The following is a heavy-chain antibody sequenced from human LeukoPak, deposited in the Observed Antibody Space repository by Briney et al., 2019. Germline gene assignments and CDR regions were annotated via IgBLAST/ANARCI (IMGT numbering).Heavy chain of an antibody. CDR2: PSSRSFTI. D-gene: IGHD6-19*01. J-gene: IGHJ3*02. CDR1: GFTFSAYS. V-gene: IGHV3-48*02. CDR3: ARSVIAVAGYDAFDI. Sequence: GGSLRLSCAASGFTFSAYSMNWVRQAPGKGLDWVSYPSSRSFTIYYADSVKGRFTISRDNAKNSLYLEMNSLRDEDTAVYYCARSVIAVAGYDAFDIWGQGTVVTVSS.